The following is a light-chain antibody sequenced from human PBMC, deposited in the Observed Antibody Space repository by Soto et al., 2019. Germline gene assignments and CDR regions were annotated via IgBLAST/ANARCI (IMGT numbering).Light chain of an antibody. CDR3: QQYGNVPLT. J-gene: IGKJ4*01. CDR1: EDINRY. CDR2: DIS. Sequence: DIQMTQSPSSLSASVGDRVTITCQASEDINRYLNWYQQKPGKAPRLLINDISNLEVGVPSRFSGSGSGTDFTFTITSLQPEDVATYFCQQYGNVPLTFGGGTKVDI. V-gene: IGKV1-33*01.